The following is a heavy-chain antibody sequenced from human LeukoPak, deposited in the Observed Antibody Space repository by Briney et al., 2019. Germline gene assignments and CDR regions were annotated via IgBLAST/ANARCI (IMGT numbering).Heavy chain of an antibody. CDR2: ISSGGTTI. J-gene: IGHJ4*02. V-gene: IGHV3-48*03. Sequence: PGGSLRLSCAASGFSFSSYEMNWVRQAPGKGLEWVSYISSGGTTIYYADSVKGRFTISRDNAKNSLYLQMDSLRAEDTAVYYCAREVYGGCFDYWGQGTPVTVSS. D-gene: IGHD6-6*01. CDR3: AREVYGGCFDY. CDR1: GFSFSSYE.